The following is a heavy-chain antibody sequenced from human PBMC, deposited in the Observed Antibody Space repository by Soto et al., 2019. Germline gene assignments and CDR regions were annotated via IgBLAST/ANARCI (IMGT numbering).Heavy chain of an antibody. CDR2: INHSGST. D-gene: IGHD6-13*01. V-gene: IGHV4-34*01. CDR1: GGSFSGYY. Sequence: SETLSLTCAVYGGSFSGYYWSWIRQPPGKGLEWIGEINHSGSTNYNPSLKSRVTISVDTSKNQFSLKLSSVTAADTAVYYCASQYSPTEQLVRFDYWGQGTLVTVSS. J-gene: IGHJ4*02. CDR3: ASQYSPTEQLVRFDY.